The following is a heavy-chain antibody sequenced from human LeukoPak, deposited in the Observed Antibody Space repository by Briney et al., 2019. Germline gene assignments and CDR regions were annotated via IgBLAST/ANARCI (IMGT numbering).Heavy chain of an antibody. J-gene: IGHJ4*02. V-gene: IGHV1-2*02. D-gene: IGHD3-22*01. CDR3: ARLEVPRPGYYYDSSGYFG. CDR1: GYTFTSYD. Sequence: ASVKVSCKASGYTFTSYDINWVRQATGQGLEWMGWINPNSGGTNYAQKFQGRVTMTRDTSISTAYMELSRLRSDDTAVYYCARLEVPRPGYYYDSSGYFGWGQGTLVTVSS. CDR2: INPNSGGT.